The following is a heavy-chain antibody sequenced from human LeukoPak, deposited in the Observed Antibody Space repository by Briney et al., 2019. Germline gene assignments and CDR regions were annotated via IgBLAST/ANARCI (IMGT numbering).Heavy chain of an antibody. CDR3: ARHTVTLYYFDY. CDR1: GGSISSYY. D-gene: IGHD4-17*01. Sequence: SETLSLTCTVSGGSISSYYWSWIRQPPGKGLEWIGYIYYSGSTNYNPSLKSRVTISVDTSKNQFSLKLSSVTAADTAVYYCARHTVTLYYFDYWGQGTLVTVSS. V-gene: IGHV4-59*08. CDR2: IYYSGST. J-gene: IGHJ4*02.